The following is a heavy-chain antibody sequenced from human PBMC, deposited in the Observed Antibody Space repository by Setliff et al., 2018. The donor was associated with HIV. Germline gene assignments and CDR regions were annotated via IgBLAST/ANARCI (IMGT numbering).Heavy chain of an antibody. D-gene: IGHD3-10*01. Sequence: SCAASSFTFNTYAMTWVRQAPGKGLEWVSTISGSGVKTFYADSVKGRFTISRDNSKNTLYLEMNSLRAEDTAIYYCAKLGGPESGSCESWGQGTLVTVST. CDR1: SFTFNTYA. J-gene: IGHJ5*02. CDR3: AKLGGPESGSCES. CDR2: ISGSGVKT. V-gene: IGHV3-23*01.